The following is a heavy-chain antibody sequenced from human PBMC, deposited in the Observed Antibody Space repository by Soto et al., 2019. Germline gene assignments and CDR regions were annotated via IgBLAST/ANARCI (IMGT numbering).Heavy chain of an antibody. J-gene: IGHJ3*02. V-gene: IGHV1-2*04. CDR2: INPNSGGR. CDR3: ARVGGWYSYDLSGDTAFDI. CDR1: GYTFTGYY. D-gene: IGHD3-22*01. Sequence: ASVKVSCKASGYTFTGYYMHWVRQAPGQGLEWMGWINPNSGGRNYAQKFQGWVTMTRDTSISTAYVEMSRRRSDDTAVYYCARVGGWYSYDLSGDTAFDICG.